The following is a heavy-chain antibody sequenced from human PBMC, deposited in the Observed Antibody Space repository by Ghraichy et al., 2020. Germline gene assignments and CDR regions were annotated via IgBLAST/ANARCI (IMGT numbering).Heavy chain of an antibody. D-gene: IGHD2-15*01. CDR3: ARDVEVGSGEVDY. Sequence: GGSLRLSCAASGFTFSSYSMRWVRQAPGKGLEWVADITFNGSTKYYADSVKGRFTISRDNSKNTLYLQMNSLRAEDTAVYYCARDVEVGSGEVDYWGQGTLVTVSS. J-gene: IGHJ4*02. CDR2: ITFNGSTK. CDR1: GFTFSSYS. V-gene: IGHV3-30*04.